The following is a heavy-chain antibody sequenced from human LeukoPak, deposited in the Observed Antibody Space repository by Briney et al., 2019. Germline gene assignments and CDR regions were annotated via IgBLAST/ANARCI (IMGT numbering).Heavy chain of an antibody. V-gene: IGHV4-59*01. Sequence: PSETLSLTCTVSGGSISSYYWSWIRQPPGKGLEWIGYIYYSGSTNYNPSLKSRVTISVDTSKNQFSLKLSSVTAADTAVYYCARDKGYSYGSPINYFDYWGQGTLVTVSS. CDR3: ARDKGYSYGSPINYFDY. CDR2: IYYSGST. CDR1: GGSISSYY. J-gene: IGHJ4*02. D-gene: IGHD5-18*01.